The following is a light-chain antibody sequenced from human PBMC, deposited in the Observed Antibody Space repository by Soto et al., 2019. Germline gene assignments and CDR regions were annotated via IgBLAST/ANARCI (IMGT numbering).Light chain of an antibody. CDR2: GVS. CDR3: SSYAGSNNYVV. CDR1: SSDIGAYNF. J-gene: IGLJ2*01. V-gene: IGLV2-8*01. Sequence: QSALTQPPSASVSPGQSVSISCTGTSSDIGAYNFVSWYQQHPGKAPRLMIYGVSKRPSGVPDRFSGSKSGNTASLTVSGLQAEDEADYYCSSYAGSNNYVVFGGGTKLTVL.